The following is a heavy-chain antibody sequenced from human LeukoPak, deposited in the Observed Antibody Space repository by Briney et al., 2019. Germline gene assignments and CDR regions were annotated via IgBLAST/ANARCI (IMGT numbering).Heavy chain of an antibody. CDR1: RFTFSSYA. CDR3: AKGVNYYDSSGYYPYYFDY. D-gene: IGHD3-22*01. V-gene: IGHV3-23*01. J-gene: IGHJ4*02. Sequence: GGSLRLSCAAYRFTFSSYAMSWVRQAPGKGLEWVSAISGSGGSTYYADSVKGRFTISRDNSKNPLFLQMNSLRAEDTAVYYCAKGVNYYDSSGYYPYYFDYWGQGTLVTVSS. CDR2: ISGSGGST.